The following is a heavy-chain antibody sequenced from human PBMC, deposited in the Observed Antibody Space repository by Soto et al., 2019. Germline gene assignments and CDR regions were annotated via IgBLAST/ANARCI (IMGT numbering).Heavy chain of an antibody. Sequence: QVQLVQSGAEVKKPGASVKVSCKASGYNFTNYDINWVRQAPGQGLEWMAWMKPNSGVTVVAQKFHRSVTLTRNTPTSTAYMELSSLRSDDTALYYCARGMFTGPYFSSSSCLNAFDFWGQGTMVTVSS. V-gene: IGHV1-8*01. J-gene: IGHJ3*01. CDR2: MKPNSGVT. D-gene: IGHD2-2*01. CDR3: ARGMFTGPYFSSSSCLNAFDF. CDR1: GYNFTNYD.